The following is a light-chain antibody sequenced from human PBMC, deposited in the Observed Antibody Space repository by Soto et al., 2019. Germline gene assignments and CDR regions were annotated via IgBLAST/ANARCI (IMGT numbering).Light chain of an antibody. CDR3: SSYAGSNSL. CDR1: STDVGGYNY. Sequence: QSALTQPPSASGTPGQSVTISCTGTSTDVGGYNYVSWYQQHPGKAPKLMIYEVSKRPSGVPDRFSGSKSGNTASLTVSGLQAEDEADYCCSSYAGSNSLFGGGTKLTVL. CDR2: EVS. V-gene: IGLV2-8*01. J-gene: IGLJ2*01.